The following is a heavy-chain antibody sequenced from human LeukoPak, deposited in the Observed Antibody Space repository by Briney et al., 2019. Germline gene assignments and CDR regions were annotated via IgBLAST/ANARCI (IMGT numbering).Heavy chain of an antibody. Sequence: PSETLSLTCTVSGGSISSSGSYWGWIRQPPGKGLEWIGTIYYSGSTYYNASLKSRVTTSADTSKNQFSLKLSSVTAADTAVYYCARTTVATQFDYWGQGTLVTVSS. CDR1: GGSISSSGSY. CDR2: IYYSGST. D-gene: IGHD4-23*01. V-gene: IGHV4-39*01. CDR3: ARTTVATQFDY. J-gene: IGHJ4*02.